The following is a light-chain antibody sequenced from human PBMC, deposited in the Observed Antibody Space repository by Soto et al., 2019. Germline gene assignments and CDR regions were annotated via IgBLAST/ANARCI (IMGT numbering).Light chain of an antibody. V-gene: IGKV3-20*01. Sequence: EIGLTQSPGTLSLSPGERATLSCRASQSVSSSYLAWYQQKPGQAPSLLIYGAFSRYTGIPDRFSGIGSGTDFPLTISRLEPEDCAVYFCQQYRNSPLTFGGGTKVEIK. CDR3: QQYRNSPLT. CDR1: QSVSSSY. CDR2: GAF. J-gene: IGKJ4*01.